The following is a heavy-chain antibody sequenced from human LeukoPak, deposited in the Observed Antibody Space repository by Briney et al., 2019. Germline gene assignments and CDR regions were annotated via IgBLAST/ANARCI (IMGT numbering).Heavy chain of an antibody. Sequence: GGSLRLSCEASGFTFSSKGMHWVRQAPGKGLEWVALISHDGSYKYYADSVKGRVTISRDNSKNTLSLQMSSLRADDTAIYYCAKEGYYYDSSGYYYFDYWGQGTLVTVSS. CDR2: ISHDGSYK. D-gene: IGHD3-22*01. J-gene: IGHJ4*02. CDR1: GFTFSSKG. V-gene: IGHV3-30*18. CDR3: AKEGYYYDSSGYYYFDY.